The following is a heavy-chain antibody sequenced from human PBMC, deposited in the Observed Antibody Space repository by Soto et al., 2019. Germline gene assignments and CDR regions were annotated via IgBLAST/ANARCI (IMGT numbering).Heavy chain of an antibody. V-gene: IGHV3-33*01. Sequence: QVQLVESGGGVVQPGRSLRLSCAASGFTFSSYGMHWVRQAPGKGLEWVAVIWYDGSNKYYADSVKGRFTISRDNSKNTRYLQMNSLSAEDTAVYYCAREYCGGDCQLSLFDYWGQGTLVTVSS. J-gene: IGHJ4*02. CDR1: GFTFSSYG. CDR3: AREYCGGDCQLSLFDY. CDR2: IWYDGSNK. D-gene: IGHD2-21*02.